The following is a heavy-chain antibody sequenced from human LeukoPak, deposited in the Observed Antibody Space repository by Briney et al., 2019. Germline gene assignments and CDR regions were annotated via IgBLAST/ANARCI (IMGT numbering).Heavy chain of an antibody. D-gene: IGHD2-15*01. CDR3: TRDGVECSGGSCYSTGYFQH. V-gene: IGHV3-30-3*01. J-gene: IGHJ1*01. Sequence: GGSLRLSCAASGLTLSSYAMHWVRQAPGKGLEWVAVISYDGSNKYYADSVKGRFTISRDNSKNTLSLQMNSLRDEDTAVYYCTRDGVECSGGSCYSTGYFQHWGQGTLVTVSS. CDR2: ISYDGSNK. CDR1: GLTLSSYA.